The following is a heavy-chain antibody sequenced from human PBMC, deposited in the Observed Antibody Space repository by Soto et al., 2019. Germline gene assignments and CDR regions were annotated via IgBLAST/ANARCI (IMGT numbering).Heavy chain of an antibody. V-gene: IGHV1-2*02. CDR3: ARVRILYYYDSRDYGMDV. J-gene: IGHJ6*02. D-gene: IGHD3-22*01. CDR2: INPNSGGT. Sequence: GASVKVSCKASGYTFTGYYMHWVRQAPGQGLEWMGWINPNSGGTNYAQKFQGRVTMTRDTSISTAYMELSRLRSDDTAVYYCARVRILYYYDSRDYGMDVWGQGTTVTVS. CDR1: GYTFTGYY.